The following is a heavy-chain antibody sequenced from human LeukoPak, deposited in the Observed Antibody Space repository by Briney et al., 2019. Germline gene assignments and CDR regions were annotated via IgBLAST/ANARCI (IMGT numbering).Heavy chain of an antibody. V-gene: IGHV4-38-2*02. CDR1: GYSISRGYY. CDR3: ARDKFVVVPAALNNWFDP. J-gene: IGHJ5*02. Sequence: PSETLSLTCAVSGYSISRGYYWGWIRQSPGKGLEWIGSIYRDGSTYYNPSLKSRVIISVDTSENQFSLKLNSVTAADTAVYYCARDKFVVVPAALNNWFDPWDRGTLVTVSS. D-gene: IGHD2-2*01. CDR2: IYRDGST.